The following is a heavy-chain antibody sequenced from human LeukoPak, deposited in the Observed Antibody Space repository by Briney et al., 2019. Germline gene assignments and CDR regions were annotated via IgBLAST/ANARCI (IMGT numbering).Heavy chain of an antibody. CDR1: GYTFTDYY. J-gene: IGHJ4*02. V-gene: IGHV1-69-2*01. CDR3: ATGGYCSSTSCYGIPALDY. CDR2: VDPEDGET. Sequence: ASVKVPCKVSGYTFTDYYMHWVQQAPGKGLEWMGLVDPEDGETIYAEKFQGRVTITADTSTDTAYMELSSLRSEDTAVYYCATGGYCSSTSCYGIPALDYWGQGTLVTVSS. D-gene: IGHD2-2*01.